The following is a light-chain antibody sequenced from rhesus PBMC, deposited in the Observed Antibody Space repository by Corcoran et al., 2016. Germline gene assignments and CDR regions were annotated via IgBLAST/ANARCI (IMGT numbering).Light chain of an antibody. CDR2: GAS. J-gene: IGKJ2*01. V-gene: IGKV3-10*01. CDR3: YQQSSGYS. Sequence: QVILTQSPATLSLSPGERATLSCRASQSVSSYLAWYPQKPGQAPRLLIYGASSRATGIPDRFSGSGSGKGFTLTISSREAEDVGVYHCYQQSSGYSFGQGTKVEIK. CDR1: QSVSSY.